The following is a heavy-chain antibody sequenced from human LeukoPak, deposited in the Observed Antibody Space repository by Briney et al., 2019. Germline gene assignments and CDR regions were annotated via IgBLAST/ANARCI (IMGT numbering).Heavy chain of an antibody. CDR1: GFTFSSYA. J-gene: IGHJ6*03. CDR3: ARDKARAYNYYYMDV. Sequence: PGGSLRLSCAASGFTFSSYAMSWVRQAPGKGLEWVSAISGSGGSTYYADSVKGRFTISRDNSKNTLYLQMNSLRAEDTAVYYCARDKARAYNYYYMDVWGKGTTVTISS. CDR2: ISGSGGST. V-gene: IGHV3-23*01.